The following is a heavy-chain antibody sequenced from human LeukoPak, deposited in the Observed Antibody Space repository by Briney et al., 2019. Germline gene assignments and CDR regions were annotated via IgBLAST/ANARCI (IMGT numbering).Heavy chain of an antibody. CDR1: GFTVSSDY. J-gene: IGHJ4*02. V-gene: IGHV3-53*05. CDR3: ARLPNY. CDR2: IYSGGST. Sequence: GGSLRLSCAASGFTVSSDYMSWVRQAPGKGLEWVSVIYSGGSTYYADSVTGRFTISRDNSKNTLYLQMNSLRTEDTAVYYCARLPNYWGQGTLVTVSS.